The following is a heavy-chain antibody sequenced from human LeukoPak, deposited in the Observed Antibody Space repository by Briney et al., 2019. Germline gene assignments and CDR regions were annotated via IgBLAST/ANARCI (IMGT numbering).Heavy chain of an antibody. D-gene: IGHD3-10*01. CDR2: IKQDGSEK. V-gene: IGHV3-7*03. CDR3: AKDRGIISDY. CDR1: GFTFSSYW. J-gene: IGHJ4*02. Sequence: GGSLRLSCAASGFTFSSYWMSWVRQAPGKGLEWVANIKQDGSEKYYVDSVRGRFTISRDNSKNTLYLQMNSLRAEDTAVYYCAKDRGIISDYWGQGTLVTVSS.